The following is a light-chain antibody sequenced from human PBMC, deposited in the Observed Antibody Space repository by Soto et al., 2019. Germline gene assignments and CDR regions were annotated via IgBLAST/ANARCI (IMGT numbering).Light chain of an antibody. Sequence: QPVLTQPPSMSGAPGQRVTISCTGGSSNIGAGYDVHWYQQLPGTAPRLLIFGNNNRPSGVTDRFSGSKSGTSASLAISGLQAEDEADYYCQSYDSSLSGFVFGPGTKLTVL. V-gene: IGLV1-40*01. CDR1: SSNIGAGYD. CDR2: GNN. J-gene: IGLJ1*01. CDR3: QSYDSSLSGFV.